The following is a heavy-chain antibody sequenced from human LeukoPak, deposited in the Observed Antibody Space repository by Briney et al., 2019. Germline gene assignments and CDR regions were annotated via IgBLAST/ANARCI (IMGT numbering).Heavy chain of an antibody. CDR1: GGTFSSYA. Sequence: ASVKVSCKASGGTFSSYAISWVRQAPGQGLEWMGWISAYNGNTNYAQKLQGRVTMTTDTSTSTAYMELRSLRSDDTAVYYCATAITTEFDYWGQGTLVTVSS. J-gene: IGHJ4*02. V-gene: IGHV1-18*01. D-gene: IGHD3-22*01. CDR2: ISAYNGNT. CDR3: ATAITTEFDY.